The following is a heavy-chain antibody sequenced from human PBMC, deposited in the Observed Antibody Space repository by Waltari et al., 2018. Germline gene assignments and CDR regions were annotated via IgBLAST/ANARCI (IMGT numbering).Heavy chain of an antibody. Sequence: EVQLVESGGGLVQPGGSLRLSCAASGFTFSNEWMDWVRQAPGKGLEGVAKIKPNGSEKYSLDSVKGRFTISRDNAKNSVYLQMNSLRVEDTAVYYCSRRLDAWGQGTTVTVSS. CDR1: GFTFSNEW. V-gene: IGHV3-7*03. CDR3: SRRLDA. CDR2: IKPNGSEK. J-gene: IGHJ6*02.